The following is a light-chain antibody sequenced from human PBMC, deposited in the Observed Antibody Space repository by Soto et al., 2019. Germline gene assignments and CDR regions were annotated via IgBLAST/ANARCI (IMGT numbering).Light chain of an antibody. V-gene: IGLV2-23*01. CDR3: CSYVGATTYV. CDR2: EGI. CDR1: SSTVGGFNV. J-gene: IGLJ1*01. Sequence: QSVLTQPASVSGSPGQSITTSCTGTSSTVGGFNVVSWYQQHPGKAPKVIIYEGIKRPSGVSNRFSGSNSGSTASLTISGLQAEDEAGYYCCSYVGATTYVFGTGTKVTVL.